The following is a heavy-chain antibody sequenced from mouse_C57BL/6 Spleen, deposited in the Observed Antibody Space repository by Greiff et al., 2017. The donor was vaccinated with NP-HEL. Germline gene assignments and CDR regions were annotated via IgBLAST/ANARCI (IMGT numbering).Heavy chain of an antibody. CDR1: GYSITSGYY. CDR3: AREIDYGSSWYFDV. Sequence: EVKLMESGPGLVKPSQSLSLTCSVTGYSITSGYYWNWIRQFPGNKLEWMGYISYDGSNNYNPSLKNRISITRDTSKNQFFLKLNSVTTEDTATYYCAREIDYGSSWYFDVWGTGTTVTVSS. CDR2: ISYDGSN. D-gene: IGHD1-1*01. V-gene: IGHV3-6*01. J-gene: IGHJ1*03.